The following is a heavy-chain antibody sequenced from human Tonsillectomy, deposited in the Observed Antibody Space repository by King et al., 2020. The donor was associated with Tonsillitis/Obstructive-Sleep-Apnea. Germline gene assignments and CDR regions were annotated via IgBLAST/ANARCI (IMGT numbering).Heavy chain of an antibody. Sequence: VQLVESGGGLVQPGGSLRLSCAASGFTFSSYAMSWVRQAPGKGLEWVSAISGTDGGTYYADSVKGRFTISRENSKNTLYLQMNSLRAEDTAIYYCAKDQYDFGSGYYTGDNYWGQGTLVTVSS. CDR2: ISGTDGGT. V-gene: IGHV3-23*04. CDR3: AKDQYDFGSGYYTGDNY. CDR1: GFTFSSYA. J-gene: IGHJ4*02. D-gene: IGHD3-3*01.